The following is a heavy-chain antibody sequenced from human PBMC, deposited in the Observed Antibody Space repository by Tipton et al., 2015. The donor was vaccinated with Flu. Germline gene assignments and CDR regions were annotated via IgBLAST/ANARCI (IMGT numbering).Heavy chain of an antibody. CDR1: GDSIRSSNYY. CDR3: ARDSPLIPGAFDI. V-gene: IGHV4-39*07. CDR2: TFHSGNT. J-gene: IGHJ3*02. Sequence: GLVKPSETLSLICGVSGDSIRSSNYYWGWIRQPPGKGLEWIGNTFHSGNTYLNPSLKSRVTMSIDTSKNQFSLKLNSVTAADTAVYYCARDSPLIPGAFDIWGQGTMVTVSS. D-gene: IGHD3-16*01.